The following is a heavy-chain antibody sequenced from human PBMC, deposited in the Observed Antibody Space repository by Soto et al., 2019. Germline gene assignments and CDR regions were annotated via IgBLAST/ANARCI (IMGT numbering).Heavy chain of an antibody. V-gene: IGHV3-23*01. J-gene: IGHJ4*02. Sequence: GGSLRLSCAASGFTFNNYAMGWVRQTPGKGLEWFSAITGSGSDTYYADSVKGRFTISRDKSKNTLSLQMNSLRAEDTAVYYCAKLGSSSWSPHYYFDYWGQGTLVTVSS. CDR1: GFTFNNYA. CDR2: ITGSGSDT. CDR3: AKLGSSSWSPHYYFDY. D-gene: IGHD2-2*01.